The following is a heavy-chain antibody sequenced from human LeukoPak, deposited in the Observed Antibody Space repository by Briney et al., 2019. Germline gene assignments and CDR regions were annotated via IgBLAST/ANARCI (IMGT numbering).Heavy chain of an antibody. V-gene: IGHV4-34*01. CDR2: INHSGST. CDR3: ARQDGSGPLDY. D-gene: IGHD3-10*01. Sequence: GSLRLSCAASGFTFSSYGMSWVRQPPGKGLEWIGEINHSGSTNYNPSLKSRVTISVDTSKNQFSLKLSSVTAADTAVYYCARQDGSGPLDYWGQGTLVTVSS. J-gene: IGHJ4*02. CDR1: GFTFSSYG.